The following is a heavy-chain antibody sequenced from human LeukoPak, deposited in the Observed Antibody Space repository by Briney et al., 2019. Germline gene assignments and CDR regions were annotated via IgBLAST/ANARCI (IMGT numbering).Heavy chain of an antibody. V-gene: IGHV3-33*08. CDR1: GFTFSGNW. CDR3: ARDHVGTIFGVVPHRYYYYYGMDV. D-gene: IGHD3-3*01. Sequence: GGSLRLSCAASGFTFSGNWMSWVRQAPGKGLEWVAVIWYDGSNKYYADSVKGRFTISRDNSKNTLYLQMNSLRAEDTAVYYCARDHVGTIFGVVPHRYYYYYGMDVWGQGTTVTVSS. CDR2: IWYDGSNK. J-gene: IGHJ6*02.